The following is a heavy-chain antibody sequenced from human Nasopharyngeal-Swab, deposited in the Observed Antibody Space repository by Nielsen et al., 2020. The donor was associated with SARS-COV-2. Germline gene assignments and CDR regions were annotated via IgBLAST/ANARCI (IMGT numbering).Heavy chain of an antibody. J-gene: IGHJ3*02. Sequence: SETLSLTCTVSGGSISGSSYYWGWIRQPPGKGLEWIGSIYHSGSTNYNPSLKSRVTISVDTSKNQFSLKLSSVTAADTAVYYCATCGGSCYSDAFDIWGQGTMVTVSS. CDR3: ATCGGSCYSDAFDI. D-gene: IGHD2-15*01. CDR2: IYHSGST. CDR1: GGSISGSSYY. V-gene: IGHV4-39*07.